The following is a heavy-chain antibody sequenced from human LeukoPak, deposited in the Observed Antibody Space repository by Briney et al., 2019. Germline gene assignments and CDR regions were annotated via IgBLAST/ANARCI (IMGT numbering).Heavy chain of an antibody. D-gene: IGHD3-22*01. V-gene: IGHV3-15*01. CDR3: TTVPYYYDNSGYYHGVFDY. Sequence: GGSLRLSCAASGFTFSNAWMSWVRQAPGKGLEWVGRIKSKTDGGTTDYAAPVKGRFTISKDDSKNTPYLQMNSLKTEDTAVYYCTTVPYYYDNSGYYHGVFDYWGQGTLVTVSS. J-gene: IGHJ4*02. CDR1: GFTFSNAW. CDR2: IKSKTDGGTT.